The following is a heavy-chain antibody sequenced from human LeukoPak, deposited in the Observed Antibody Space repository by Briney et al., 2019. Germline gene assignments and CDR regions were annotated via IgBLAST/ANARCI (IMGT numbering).Heavy chain of an antibody. J-gene: IGHJ5*02. D-gene: IGHD3-10*01. Sequence: ASVKVSCKASGYTFTGYYMHWVRQAPGQGLEWMGWINPNSGGTNYAQKFQGRVTMTRDTSIGTAYMELSRLRSDDTAVYYCARGDTMVRGVIITKPNWFDPWGQGTLVTVSS. CDR2: INPNSGGT. CDR1: GYTFTGYY. V-gene: IGHV1-2*02. CDR3: ARGDTMVRGVIITKPNWFDP.